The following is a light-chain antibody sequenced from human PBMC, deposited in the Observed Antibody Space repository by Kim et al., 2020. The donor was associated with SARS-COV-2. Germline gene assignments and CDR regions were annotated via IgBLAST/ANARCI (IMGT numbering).Light chain of an antibody. J-gene: IGLJ2*01. CDR2: YDR. V-gene: IGLV3-21*04. CDR3: QVWDNYSDHVI. Sequence: APGETARITGGGHNIGTKSVHWYQQKPGQGPVLVISYDRDRPSGIPERMSGSNSGNTATLIISRAEAGDEADYYCQVWDNYSDHVIFGGGTQLTVL. CDR1: NIGTKS.